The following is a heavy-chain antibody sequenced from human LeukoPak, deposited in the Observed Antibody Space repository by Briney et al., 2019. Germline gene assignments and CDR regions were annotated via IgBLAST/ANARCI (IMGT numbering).Heavy chain of an antibody. V-gene: IGHV4-39*01. D-gene: IGHD5-12*01. CDR1: GGSISSSSYY. CDR3: ARLGGYDSHYAY. Sequence: SETLSLTCTASGGSISSSSYYWGWIRQPPGKGLEWIGSIYYSGSTYYNPSLKSRVTISVDTSKNQFSLKLSSVTAADTAVYYCARLGGYDSHYAYWGQGTLVTVSS. CDR2: IYYSGST. J-gene: IGHJ4*02.